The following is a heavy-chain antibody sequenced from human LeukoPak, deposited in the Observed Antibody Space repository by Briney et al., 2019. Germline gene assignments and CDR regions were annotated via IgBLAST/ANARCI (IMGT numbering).Heavy chain of an antibody. CDR1: GGSISSYY. CDR3: ARLMVRSASFQH. Sequence: SETLSLTCTVSGGSISSYYWSWIRQPLGKGLEWIGYIYYSGSTNYNPSLKSRVTISVDTSKNQFSLKLSSVTAADTAVYYCARLMVRSASFQHWGQGTLVTVSS. D-gene: IGHD3-10*01. J-gene: IGHJ1*01. V-gene: IGHV4-59*08. CDR2: IYYSGST.